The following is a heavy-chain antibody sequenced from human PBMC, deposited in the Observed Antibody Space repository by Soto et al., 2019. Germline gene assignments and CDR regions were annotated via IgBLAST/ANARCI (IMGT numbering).Heavy chain of an antibody. V-gene: IGHV3-15*07. D-gene: IGHD6-6*01. Sequence: GGSLRLSCAASGFTFSNAWRNWVRQAPGKGLEWVGRIKSKTDGGTTDYAAPVKGRFAISRDDSKNTLYLQMNSLKTEDTAVYYCTTTESSSGGNGYYYYGMDVWGQGTTVTVSS. CDR3: TTTESSSGGNGYYYYGMDV. J-gene: IGHJ6*02. CDR2: IKSKTDGGTT. CDR1: GFTFSNAW.